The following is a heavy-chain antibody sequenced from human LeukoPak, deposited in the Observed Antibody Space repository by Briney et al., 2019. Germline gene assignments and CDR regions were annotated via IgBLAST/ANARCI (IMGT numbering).Heavy chain of an antibody. CDR3: ARLYRKKWGATLYYFDY. CDR1: GYTYTCCD. J-gene: IGHJ4*02. V-gene: IGHV1-18*01. CDR2: ISDYNGNT. D-gene: IGHD1-26*01. Sequence: GASVTVSCKSCGYTYTCCDISWVRQPPGKGLEWMGWISDYNGNTNYAQKLQGRVTMTTDTSTSTAYMELSSLRSEDTAVYYCARLYRKKWGATLYYFDYWGQGTLVTVSS.